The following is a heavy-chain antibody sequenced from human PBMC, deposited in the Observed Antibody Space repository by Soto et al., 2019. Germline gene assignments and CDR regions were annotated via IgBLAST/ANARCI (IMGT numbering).Heavy chain of an antibody. Sequence: QITLKESGPTLVKPTQTLTLTCTFSGFSLSTSGVGVGWIRQPPGKALEWLALIYWVDDKRYSPSLKSRLTITKDTSKNQVVLTMTNMDPVDTATYYCAHSQTTGGYCSGGSCHFDYWGQGTPVTVSS. D-gene: IGHD2-15*01. CDR3: AHSQTTGGYCSGGSCHFDY. CDR1: GFSLSTSGVG. CDR2: IYWVDDK. J-gene: IGHJ4*02. V-gene: IGHV2-5*02.